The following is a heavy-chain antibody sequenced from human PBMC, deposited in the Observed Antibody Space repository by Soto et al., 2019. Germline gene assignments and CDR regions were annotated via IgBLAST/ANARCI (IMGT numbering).Heavy chain of an antibody. D-gene: IGHD3-9*01. Sequence: SETLSLTCAVYGGSFGGYNWIWIRQSPGKGLEWIGEIDHSGTKKYNPTLKSRVTISADTSKNQFSLQLSPVTAADTAVYFCARVFPFYDILTGRYYYYGMDVWGQGTTVTVSS. V-gene: IGHV4-34*01. CDR1: GGSFGGYN. J-gene: IGHJ6*02. CDR2: IDHSGTK. CDR3: ARVFPFYDILTGRYYYYGMDV.